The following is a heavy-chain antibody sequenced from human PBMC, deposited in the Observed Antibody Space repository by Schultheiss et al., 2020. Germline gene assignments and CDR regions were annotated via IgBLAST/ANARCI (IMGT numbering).Heavy chain of an antibody. V-gene: IGHV4-39*07. CDR3: ATDRKYYYGSGSSSGGFDY. J-gene: IGHJ4*02. Sequence: SETLSLTCTVSGGSISSSSYYWGWIRQPPGKGLEWIGYIYYSGSTYYNPSLKSRVTISVDTSKNQFSLKLSSVTAADTAVYYCATDRKYYYGSGSSSGGFDYWGQGALVTVSS. CDR2: IYYSGST. D-gene: IGHD3-10*01. CDR1: GGSISSSSYY.